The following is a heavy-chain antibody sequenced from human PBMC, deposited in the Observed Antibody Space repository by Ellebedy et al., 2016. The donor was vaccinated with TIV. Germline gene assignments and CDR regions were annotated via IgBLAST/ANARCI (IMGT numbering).Heavy chain of an antibody. V-gene: IGHV3-30-3*01. J-gene: IGHJ4*02. CDR2: ISYDGSNK. CDR1: GFTFSSYA. CDR3: ARDENLLGIIDY. Sequence: GGSLRLXCAASGFTFSSYAMHWVRQAPGKGLEWVAVISYDGSNKYYADSVKGRFTISRDNSKNTLYLQMNSLRAEDTAVYYCARDENLLGIIDYWGQGTLVTVSS. D-gene: IGHD7-27*01.